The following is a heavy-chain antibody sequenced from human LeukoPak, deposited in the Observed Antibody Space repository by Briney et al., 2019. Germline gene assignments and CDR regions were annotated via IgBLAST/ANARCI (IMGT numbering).Heavy chain of an antibody. Sequence: TLSLTCTVSGGSVSSGSYQWSWIRQPPGKALEWLARIDWDDDKYYSTSLKTRLTISKDTSKNQVVLTMTNMDPVDTATYYCARGSGSYTCGIDYWGQGTLVTVSS. CDR2: IDWDDDK. D-gene: IGHD1-26*01. CDR3: ARGSGSYTCGIDY. V-gene: IGHV2-70*04. CDR1: GGSVSSGSYQ. J-gene: IGHJ4*02.